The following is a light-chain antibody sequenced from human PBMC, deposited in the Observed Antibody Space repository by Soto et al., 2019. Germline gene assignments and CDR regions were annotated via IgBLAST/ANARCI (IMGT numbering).Light chain of an antibody. Sequence: QSVLTQPRSVSGSPGQSVTISCTGTSSDVGGYNYVSWYQQHPGKAPKLIIYAVSGRPSGVPDRFSGSKSGNTASLTISGLQADAEADYYCCSYAGYYTLVFGGGTKVTVL. CDR3: CSYAGYYTLV. V-gene: IGLV2-11*01. J-gene: IGLJ2*01. CDR1: SSDVGGYNY. CDR2: AVS.